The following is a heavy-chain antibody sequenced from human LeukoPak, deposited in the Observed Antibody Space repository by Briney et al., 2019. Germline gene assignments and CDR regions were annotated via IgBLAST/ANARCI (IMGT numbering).Heavy chain of an antibody. Sequence: SETLSLTCTVSGASISSWYWSWIRQPPGKGLEWIGYIYGSGNTNYNPSLKSRVTMSIDTSKNQFSLMLTSVTAADTATHYCARETSLAGFASGLGFNYWGQGILVTVSS. CDR2: IYGSGNT. J-gene: IGHJ4*02. V-gene: IGHV4-59*01. CDR1: GASISSWY. D-gene: IGHD6-19*01. CDR3: ARETSLAGFASGLGFNY.